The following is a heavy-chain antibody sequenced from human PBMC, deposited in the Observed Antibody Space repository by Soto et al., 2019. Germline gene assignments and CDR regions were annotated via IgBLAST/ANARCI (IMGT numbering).Heavy chain of an antibody. Sequence: ASVKVSCKASGYTFTSYGISWVRQAPGQGLEWMGWISAYNGNTNYAQKLQGRVTMTTDTSTSTAYMELRSLRSDDTAVYYCARNPSGYCSSTSCVGYYYYYYMDVWGKGTTVTVSS. CDR1: GYTFTSYG. CDR3: ARNPSGYCSSTSCVGYYYYYYMDV. CDR2: ISAYNGNT. J-gene: IGHJ6*03. V-gene: IGHV1-18*01. D-gene: IGHD2-2*03.